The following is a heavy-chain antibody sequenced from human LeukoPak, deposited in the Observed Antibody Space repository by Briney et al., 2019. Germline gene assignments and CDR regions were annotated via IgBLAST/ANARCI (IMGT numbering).Heavy chain of an antibody. Sequence: GGSLRLSCAASGFTFSSYWMSWVRQAPGKGLEWVANIKQDGSEKYYVDSVKGRFTISRDNAKNSLYLQMNSLRAEDTAVYYCARDKGFGGYYYDSSGYYPGAFDIWGQGTMVTVSS. V-gene: IGHV3-7*03. CDR1: GFTFSSYW. D-gene: IGHD3-22*01. CDR3: ARDKGFGGYYYDSSGYYPGAFDI. J-gene: IGHJ3*02. CDR2: IKQDGSEK.